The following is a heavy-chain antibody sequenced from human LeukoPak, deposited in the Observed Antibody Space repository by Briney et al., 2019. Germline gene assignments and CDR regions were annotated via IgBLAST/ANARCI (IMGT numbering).Heavy chain of an antibody. J-gene: IGHJ3*02. Sequence: GGSLRLSCAASGFNFSSYAMSWVRQAPGKGLEWVSGISNSGGGTYYADSVKGRFTISRDNSESTLYLQMNSLRADDAAVYYCAKGAGAEAFHIWGQGTMVTVSS. D-gene: IGHD1-26*01. CDR3: AKGAGAEAFHI. CDR1: GFNFSSYA. V-gene: IGHV3-23*01. CDR2: ISNSGGGT.